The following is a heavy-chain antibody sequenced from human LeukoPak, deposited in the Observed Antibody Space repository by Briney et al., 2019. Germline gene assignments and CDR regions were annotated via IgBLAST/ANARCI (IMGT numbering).Heavy chain of an antibody. J-gene: IGHJ6*03. V-gene: IGHV4-38-2*02. CDR1: GYSISSGYY. Sequence: PSETLSLTCTVSGYSISSGYYWGWIRQPPGKGLEWIGSIYHSGSTYYNPSLKSRVTMSVDTSKNQFSLKLSSVTAADTAVYYCARDVVVPAALYYYYMDVWGKGTTVTVSS. CDR2: IYHSGST. D-gene: IGHD2-2*01. CDR3: ARDVVVPAALYYYYMDV.